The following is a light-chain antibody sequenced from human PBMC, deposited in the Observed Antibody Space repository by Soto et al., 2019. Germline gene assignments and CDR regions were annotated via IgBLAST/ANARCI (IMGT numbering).Light chain of an antibody. CDR2: DAS. CDR1: QDISTY. J-gene: IGKJ4*01. CDR3: QQYDNLPLT. V-gene: IGKV1-33*01. Sequence: EIQMTQSPSSLSASAADRVTLTCQASQDISTYVNWYQQKPGKAPKLLIYDASNLETGVPSRFSGSGSGTDFTFTISSLQPEDIATYYCQQYDNLPLTFGGGTKVDIK.